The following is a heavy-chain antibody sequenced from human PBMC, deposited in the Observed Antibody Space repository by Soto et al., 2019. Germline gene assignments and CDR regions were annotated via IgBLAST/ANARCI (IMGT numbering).Heavy chain of an antibody. Sequence: QITLKESGPTLVKPTQTLTLTCTFSGFSLSTSGVGVGWIRQPPGKALEWLALIYWNDDKRYRPSLKSRLIIAKDTSKNPVVLTMSNMDSVDTATYYCAHSRGYCSSTSCYEVVDYWGQGTLVTVSS. CDR3: AHSRGYCSSTSCYEVVDY. J-gene: IGHJ4*02. CDR1: GFSLSTSGVG. CDR2: IYWNDDK. V-gene: IGHV2-5*01. D-gene: IGHD2-2*01.